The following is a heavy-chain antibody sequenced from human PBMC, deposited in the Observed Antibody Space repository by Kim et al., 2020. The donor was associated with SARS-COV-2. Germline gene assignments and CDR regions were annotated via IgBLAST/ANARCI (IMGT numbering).Heavy chain of an antibody. Sequence: GGSLRLSCAASGFTFSSYSMNWVRQAPGKGLEWVSSISSSSSYIYYADSVKGRFTISRDNAKNSLYLQMNSLRAEDTAVYYCARDRPRHWGSSSGWFDPWGQGTLVTVSS. CDR1: GFTFSSYS. D-gene: IGHD6-6*01. CDR2: ISSSSSYI. CDR3: ARDRPRHWGSSSGWFDP. J-gene: IGHJ5*02. V-gene: IGHV3-21*01.